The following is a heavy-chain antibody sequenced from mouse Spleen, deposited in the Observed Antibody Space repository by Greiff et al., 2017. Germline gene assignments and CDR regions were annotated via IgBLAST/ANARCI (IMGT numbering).Heavy chain of an antibody. J-gene: IGHJ2*01. CDR2: IYPGNSDT. CDR1: GYTFTSYW. D-gene: IGHD2-3*01. V-gene: IGHV1-5*01. CDR3: TRGVYDGYLYYFDY. Sequence: SGTVLARPGASVKMSCKTSGYTFTSYWMHWVKQRPGQGLEWIGAIYPGNSDTSYNQKFKGKAKLTAVTSASTAYMELSSLTNEDSAVYYCTRGVYDGYLYYFDYWGQGTTLTVSS.